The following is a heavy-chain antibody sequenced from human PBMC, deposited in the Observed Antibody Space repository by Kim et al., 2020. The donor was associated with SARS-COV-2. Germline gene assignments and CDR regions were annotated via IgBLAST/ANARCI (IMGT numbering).Heavy chain of an antibody. CDR2: INSAGGIT. CDR1: GFTFSGYG. V-gene: IGHV3-23*01. CDR3: AKHGYCIGSNCRSFDY. Sequence: GGSLRLSCTASGFTFSGYGMTWVRQAPGQGLEWVSTINSAGGITQYADSVKGQFTISRDNSKNTLYLQMNSVRAEDTAVYYCAKHGYCIGSNCRSFDYWGQGTLVTVSS. J-gene: IGHJ4*02. D-gene: IGHD2-15*01.